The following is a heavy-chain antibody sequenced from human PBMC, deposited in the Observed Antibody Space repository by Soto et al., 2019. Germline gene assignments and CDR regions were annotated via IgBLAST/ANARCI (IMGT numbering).Heavy chain of an antibody. Sequence: QVQLVQSGAEVQKPGSSVKVSCRASGGTFSSYAISWVRQAPGHGLEWMGGIIPIFGTANYAQKFQGRVTITADESTSTAYMERSSLRSEDTAVYYCARDGSPPKGPPFDYWGQGTLVTVSS. CDR3: ARDGSPPKGPPFDY. CDR2: IIPIFGTA. CDR1: GGTFSSYA. J-gene: IGHJ4*02. V-gene: IGHV1-69*01.